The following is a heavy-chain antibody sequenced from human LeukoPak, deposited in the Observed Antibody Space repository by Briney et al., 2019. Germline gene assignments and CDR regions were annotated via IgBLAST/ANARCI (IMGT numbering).Heavy chain of an antibody. Sequence: SETLSLTCTVSGGSISSSSYYWGWIRQPPGKGLEWIGSIYYSGSTYYNPSLKSRVTISVDTSKNQFSLKLSSVTAADTAVYYCARHPGGYSNYLYYYYYYGMDVWGQGTTVAVSS. D-gene: IGHD4-11*01. V-gene: IGHV4-39*01. CDR3: ARHPGGYSNYLYYYYYYGMDV. CDR2: IYYSGST. CDR1: GGSISSSSYY. J-gene: IGHJ6*02.